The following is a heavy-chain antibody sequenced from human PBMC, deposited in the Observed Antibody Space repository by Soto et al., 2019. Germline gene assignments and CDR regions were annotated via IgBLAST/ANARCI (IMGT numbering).Heavy chain of an antibody. CDR1: GGSISSGGYS. V-gene: IGHV4-30-2*02. CDR2: IYHSGST. Sequence: SETLSLTCAVSGGSISSGGYSWSWIRQPPGKGLVWIGYIYHSGSTYYNPSLKSRVTISVDTSKNQFSLKLSSVTAADTAVYYCARRYGASFDYWGRGTLVTVSS. D-gene: IGHD4-17*01. CDR3: ARRYGASFDY. J-gene: IGHJ4*02.